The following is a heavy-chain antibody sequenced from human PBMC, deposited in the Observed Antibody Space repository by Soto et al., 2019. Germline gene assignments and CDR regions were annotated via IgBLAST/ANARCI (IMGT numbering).Heavy chain of an antibody. CDR2: IDPSDSYT. V-gene: IGHV5-10-1*01. CDR1: GYSFTSYW. Sequence: LGESLKISCKGSGYSFTSYWISWVRQMPGKGLEWMGRIDPSDSYTNYSPSFQGHVTISADKSISTAYLQWSSLKASDTAMYYCARHLSVWSGGHYGMDVWGQGTTVTVSS. J-gene: IGHJ6*02. D-gene: IGHD3-3*01. CDR3: ARHLSVWSGGHYGMDV.